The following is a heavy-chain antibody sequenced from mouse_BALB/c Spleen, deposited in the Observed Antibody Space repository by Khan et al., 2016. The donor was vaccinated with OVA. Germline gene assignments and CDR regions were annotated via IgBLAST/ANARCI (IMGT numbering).Heavy chain of an antibody. Sequence: QVQLKESGPGLVQPSQSLSITCTVSGFSLTSYGVHWVRQSPGKGLEWLGVIWSGGSTDYNAAFISRLSISKDNSKSQVFFKMNSLQANDTAIYYCARIFIGTTDYAMDYWVKEPQSPSPQ. J-gene: IGHJ4*01. CDR1: GFSLTSYG. V-gene: IGHV2-2*02. CDR3: ARIFIGTTDYAMDY. D-gene: IGHD2-14*01. CDR2: IWSGGST.